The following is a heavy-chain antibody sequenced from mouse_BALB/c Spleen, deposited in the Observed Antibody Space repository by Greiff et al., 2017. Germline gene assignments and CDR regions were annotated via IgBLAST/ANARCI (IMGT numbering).Heavy chain of an antibody. CDR2: IWTGGGT. D-gene: IGHD1-2*01. CDR1: GFSLTSYD. Sequence: QVQLKESGPGLVAPSQSLSITCTVSGFSLTSYDISWIRQPPGKGLEWLGVIWTGGGTNYNSAFMSRLSISKDNSKSQVFLKMNSLQTDDTAIYYCVRDPLRHGAMDYWGQGTSVTVSS. J-gene: IGHJ4*01. V-gene: IGHV2-9-2*01. CDR3: VRDPLRHGAMDY.